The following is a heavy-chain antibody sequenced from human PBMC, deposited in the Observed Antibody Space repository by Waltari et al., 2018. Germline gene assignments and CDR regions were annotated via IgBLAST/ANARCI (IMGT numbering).Heavy chain of an antibody. CDR3: ARSPQWLTFDY. D-gene: IGHD6-19*01. CDR2: IYYSGST. V-gene: IGHV4-39*07. J-gene: IGHJ4*02. CDR1: GGSISSSSYY. Sequence: QLQLQESGPGLVKPSETLSLTCTVSGGSISSSSYYWGWIRQPPGKGLEWIGSIYYSGSTYYNPSLKSRVTISVDTSKNQFSLKLSSVTAADTAVYYCARSPQWLTFDYWGQGTLVTVSS.